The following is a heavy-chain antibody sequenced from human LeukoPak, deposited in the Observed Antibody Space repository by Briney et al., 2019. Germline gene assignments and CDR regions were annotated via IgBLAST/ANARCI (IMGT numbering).Heavy chain of an antibody. CDR2: VGTSGHT. J-gene: IGHJ4*02. CDR3: VRSFYEDHPY. Sequence: GGSLRLSCAASGFTLSTYDMHWVRQGPGEGLEWVAAVGTSGHTFYPDSVKGQFTISRENARNSVYLQMNSLRAGDTAVYYCVRSFYEDHPYWGQGTLVTVSS. CDR1: GFTLSTYD. D-gene: IGHD5/OR15-5a*01. V-gene: IGHV3-13*01.